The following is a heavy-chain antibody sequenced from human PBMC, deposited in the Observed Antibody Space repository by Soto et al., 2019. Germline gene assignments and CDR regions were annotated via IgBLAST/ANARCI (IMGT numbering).Heavy chain of an antibody. J-gene: IGHJ3*02. V-gene: IGHV4-39*01. CDR2: IYCDGST. CDR3: DREAVDLDKSGAAFDI. CDR1: GGSITSNFFY. Sequence: SETLSLTCTVSGGSITSNFFYWGWIRRPPGKGLEWIGNIYCDGSTYYNPSLKSRVTISLDPSNNQFSLKLSSVTAEDKEVYYCDREAVDLDKSGAAFDIWGQRTMVTVSS. D-gene: IGHD1-26*01.